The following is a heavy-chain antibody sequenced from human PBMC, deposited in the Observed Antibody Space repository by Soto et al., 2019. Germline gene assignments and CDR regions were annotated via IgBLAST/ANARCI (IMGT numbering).Heavy chain of an antibody. J-gene: IGHJ4*02. CDR1: GGSISSSSYY. Sequence: PSETLSLTCTVSGGSISSSSYYWGWIRQPPGKGLEWIGSIYYSGSTYYNPSLKSRVTISVDTSKNQFSLKLSSVTAADTAVYYCASLGPLSNYDFWSGYSRYYFDYWGQGTLVTVSS. D-gene: IGHD3-3*01. V-gene: IGHV4-39*01. CDR3: ASLGPLSNYDFWSGYSRYYFDY. CDR2: IYYSGST.